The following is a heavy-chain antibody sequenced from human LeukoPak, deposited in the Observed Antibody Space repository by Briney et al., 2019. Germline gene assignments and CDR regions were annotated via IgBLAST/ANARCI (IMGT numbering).Heavy chain of an antibody. V-gene: IGHV3-23*01. J-gene: IGHJ4*02. Sequence: GGSLRLSCAASAFTFSRYAMSWVRQAPGKGLECVSVITSSARSTFYADSVKGRFTISRDHSNNSVSLQMTNLRVEDTAIYYCARGAYRISWPGIDYWGQGTLVTVSS. CDR1: AFTFSRYA. CDR2: ITSSARST. D-gene: IGHD3-16*02. CDR3: ARGAYRISWPGIDY.